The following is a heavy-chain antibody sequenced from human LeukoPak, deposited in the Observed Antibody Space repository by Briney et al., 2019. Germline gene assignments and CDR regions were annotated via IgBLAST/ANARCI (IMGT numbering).Heavy chain of an antibody. CDR2: TYTSGST. Sequence: SETLSLTCTVSGGSISSYYWSWIRQPAGKGLEWIGRTYTSGSTNYNPSLKSRVTMSVDTSKNQFSLKLSSVTAADTAVYYCARDRGAHLYYYYYMDVWGKGTTVTVSS. J-gene: IGHJ6*03. V-gene: IGHV4-4*07. CDR3: ARDRGAHLYYYYYMDV. CDR1: GGSISSYY. D-gene: IGHD3-10*01.